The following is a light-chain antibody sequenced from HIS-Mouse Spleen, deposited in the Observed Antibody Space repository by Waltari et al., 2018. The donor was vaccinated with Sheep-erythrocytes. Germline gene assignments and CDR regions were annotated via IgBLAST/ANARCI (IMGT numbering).Light chain of an antibody. V-gene: IGLV2-8*01. CDR3: SSYAGSNNWV. J-gene: IGLJ3*02. Sequence: QSALTQPPSASGSPGQSVTIPCPGTSRDVGGYNYVSWYQPHPGNAPNLMTYEVSKRPSGVPDRFSGSKSGNTASLTVSGLQAEDEADYYCSSYAGSNNWVFGGGTKLTVL. CDR2: EVS. CDR1: SRDVGGYNY.